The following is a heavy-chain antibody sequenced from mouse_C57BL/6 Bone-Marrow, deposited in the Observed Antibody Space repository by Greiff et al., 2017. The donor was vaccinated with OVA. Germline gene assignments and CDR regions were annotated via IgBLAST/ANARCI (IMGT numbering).Heavy chain of an antibody. Sequence: QVQLPQSGPELVKPGASVKISCKASGYAFSSSWMNWVKQRPGTGLEWIGRIYPGDGDTTYNGKFKGQATLTADKSSSTAYMQLSSLTSEDSAVYFCARSRDGYPRLGFAYWGQGTLVTVSA. D-gene: IGHD2-3*01. CDR2: IYPGDGDT. V-gene: IGHV1-82*01. CDR1: GYAFSSSW. CDR3: ARSRDGYPRLGFAY. J-gene: IGHJ3*01.